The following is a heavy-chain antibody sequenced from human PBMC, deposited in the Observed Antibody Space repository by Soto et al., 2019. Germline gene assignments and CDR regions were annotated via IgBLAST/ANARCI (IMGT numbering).Heavy chain of an antibody. J-gene: IGHJ4*02. V-gene: IGHV3-30*18. CDR3: AKGGRRNYRYFDY. CDR1: GFSFSSYG. CDR2: ISYDGSNK. D-gene: IGHD1-7*01. Sequence: AGGSLRLSCAASGFSFSSYGMHWFRQAPGKGLEWVAVISYDGSNKYYADSVKGRFTISRDNSKNTLYLQMNSLRAEDTAVYYCAKGGRRNYRYFDYWGQGTLVTVSS.